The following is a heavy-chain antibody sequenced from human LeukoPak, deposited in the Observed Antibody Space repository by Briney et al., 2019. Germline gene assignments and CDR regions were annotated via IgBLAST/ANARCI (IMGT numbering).Heavy chain of an antibody. CDR1: GFTFSSYS. J-gene: IGHJ4*02. CDR2: SSSSSYI. V-gene: IGHV3-21*01. CDR3: ARASGPSDY. D-gene: IGHD6-25*01. Sequence: GGSLRLSCAASGFTFSSYSMTWVRQAPGKGLEWVSSSSSSSYIYYADSVKGRFTISRDNAKNSLYLQMNSLRAEDTAVYYCARASGPSDYWGQGTLVTVSS.